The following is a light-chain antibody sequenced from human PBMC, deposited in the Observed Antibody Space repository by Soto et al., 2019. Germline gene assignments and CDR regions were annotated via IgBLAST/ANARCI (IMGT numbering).Light chain of an antibody. Sequence: QSVLTQPASVSGSPGQSITISCAGTSSDVGAYNYVSWFQQHPGKVPKLIIYDVSDRPSGVSDRFSGSKSGNTASLTISGLQAEDEADYYCGSYTTRNTMIFGGGTKVTVL. CDR2: DVS. V-gene: IGLV2-14*01. CDR3: GSYTTRNTMI. CDR1: SSDVGAYNY. J-gene: IGLJ2*01.